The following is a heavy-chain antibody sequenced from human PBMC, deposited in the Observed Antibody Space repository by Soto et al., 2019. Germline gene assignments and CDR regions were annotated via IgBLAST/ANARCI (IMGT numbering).Heavy chain of an antibody. CDR2: IYWDDDK. D-gene: IGHD2-15*01. Sequence: QITLKESGPPLVKPTQTLTLTCTFSGFSLSTSGVGVGWIRQPPGKALEWLALIYWDDDKRYSPSLKSRLTITKDNSKNQVVLTMTNMDPVDTATYYCAHRPSYCSGGSCYSGFDYWGQGTLVTVSS. V-gene: IGHV2-5*02. CDR3: AHRPSYCSGGSCYSGFDY. CDR1: GFSLSTSGVG. J-gene: IGHJ4*02.